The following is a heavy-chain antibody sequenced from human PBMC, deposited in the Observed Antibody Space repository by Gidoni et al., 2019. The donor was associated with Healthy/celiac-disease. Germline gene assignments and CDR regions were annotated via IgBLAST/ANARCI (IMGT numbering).Heavy chain of an antibody. D-gene: IGHD3-10*01. CDR3: ARGGDYYGSGSYYIDY. CDR1: GRSFSGYY. Sequence: QVQLQQWGAGLLKPSETLSLTCAVYGRSFSGYYWSWIRQPPGKGLEWIGEINHSGSTNYNPSLKSRVTISVDTSKNQFSLKLSSVTAADTAVYYCARGGDYYGSGSYYIDYWGQGTLVTVSS. CDR2: INHSGST. J-gene: IGHJ4*02. V-gene: IGHV4-34*01.